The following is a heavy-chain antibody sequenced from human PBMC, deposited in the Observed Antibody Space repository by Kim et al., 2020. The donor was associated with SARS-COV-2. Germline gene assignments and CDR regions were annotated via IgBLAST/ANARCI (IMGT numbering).Heavy chain of an antibody. CDR1: GFTFSGSA. CDR2: IRSKANSYAT. D-gene: IGHD2-2*01. CDR3: TVSYPYLYCSSTSCLGVDYYYYGMDV. Sequence: GGSLRLSCAASGFTFSGSAMHWVRQASGKGLEWVGRIRSKANSYATAYAASVKGRFTISRDDSKNTAYLQMNSLKTEDTAVYYCTVSYPYLYCSSTSCLGVDYYYYGMDVWGQGTTVTVSS. V-gene: IGHV3-73*01. J-gene: IGHJ6*02.